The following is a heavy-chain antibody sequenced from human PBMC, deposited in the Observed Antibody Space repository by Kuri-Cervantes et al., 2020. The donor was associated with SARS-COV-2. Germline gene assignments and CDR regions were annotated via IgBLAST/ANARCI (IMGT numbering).Heavy chain of an antibody. J-gene: IGHJ5*02. CDR2: IYYSGST. CDR1: GGSVTSGSFY. CDR3: ARETMYCSSTICYPPWFDP. Sequence: SETLSLTCTVSGGSVTSGSFYWNWIRQPPGKGLEWIGYIYYSGSTNYNPSLKSRVTISVDTSKNQFSLKLSSVTAAETAVYYCARETMYCSSTICYPPWFDPWGQGTLVTVSS. D-gene: IGHD2-2*01. V-gene: IGHV4-61*01.